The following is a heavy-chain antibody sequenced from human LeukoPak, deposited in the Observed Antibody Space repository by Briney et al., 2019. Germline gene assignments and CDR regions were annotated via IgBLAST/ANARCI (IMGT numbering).Heavy chain of an antibody. V-gene: IGHV4-4*02. J-gene: IGHJ2*01. Sequence: PSGTLSLTCAVSGGSISSSNWWSWVRQPPGKGLEWIGEIYHSGSTNYNPSLKSRVTISVDKSKNQFSLKLSSVTAADTAVYYCARHPVYAGLGWYFDLWGRGTLVTVSS. D-gene: IGHD2-8*01. CDR3: ARHPVYAGLGWYFDL. CDR2: IYHSGST. CDR1: GGSISSSNW.